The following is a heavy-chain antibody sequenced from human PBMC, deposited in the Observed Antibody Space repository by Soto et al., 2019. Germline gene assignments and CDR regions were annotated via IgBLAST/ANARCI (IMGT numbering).Heavy chain of an antibody. Sequence: PSETLSLTCTVSGGSISSGDYYWSWIRQPPGKGLEWIGYIYYSGSTYYNPSLKSRVTISVDASKNQFSLKLSSVTAADTAVYYCARETIGFDCLLSPNWFDPWGQETLVTVSS. CDR2: IYYSGST. V-gene: IGHV4-30-4*01. J-gene: IGHJ5*02. CDR1: GGSISSGDYY. D-gene: IGHD3-9*01. CDR3: ARETIGFDCLLSPNWFDP.